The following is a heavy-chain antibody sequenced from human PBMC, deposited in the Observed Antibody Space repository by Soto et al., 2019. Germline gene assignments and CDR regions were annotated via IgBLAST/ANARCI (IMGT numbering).Heavy chain of an antibody. J-gene: IGHJ6*02. D-gene: IGHD2-21*02. V-gene: IGHV3-64D*06. Sequence: GGSLGLSCSSSGFPFRFFAMHWVRAAPRKGPEYVSAFSSHGGSTYYADSVKGRFTIYRDNSKNTLYLQMSSLRAEDTAVYYCVKERYCGGDCYQLQYYYGMDVWGQGTTVTVSS. CDR3: VKERYCGGDCYQLQYYYGMDV. CDR1: GFPFRFFA. CDR2: FSSHGGST.